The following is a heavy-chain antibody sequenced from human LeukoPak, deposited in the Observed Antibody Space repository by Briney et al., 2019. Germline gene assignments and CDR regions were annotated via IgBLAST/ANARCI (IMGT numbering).Heavy chain of an antibody. CDR1: GVSISSGGYY. Sequence: KTSETLSLTCTVSGVSISSGGYYWSWIRQHPGKGLEWIGYIFYSGSTYYNPSLKSRVTISVDTSKNQFSLKLSSVTAEDTAVYCCARAGGVWLEFDYWGQGTLVTVSS. V-gene: IGHV4-31*03. CDR3: ARAGGVWLEFDY. J-gene: IGHJ4*02. CDR2: IFYSGST. D-gene: IGHD2-8*02.